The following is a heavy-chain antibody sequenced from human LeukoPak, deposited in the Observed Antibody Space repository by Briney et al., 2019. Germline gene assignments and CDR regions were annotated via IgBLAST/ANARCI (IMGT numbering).Heavy chain of an antibody. Sequence: GGSLRLSCAASGFTFSSYSMNWVCQAPGKGLEWVSSISSSSYIYYADSVKGRFTISRDNSKNTLYLQMNSLRAEDTAVYYCAKDIYYYGSGSYYNALDYWGQGTLVTVSS. D-gene: IGHD3-10*01. CDR2: ISSSSYI. CDR1: GFTFSSYS. V-gene: IGHV3-21*04. J-gene: IGHJ4*02. CDR3: AKDIYYYGSGSYYNALDY.